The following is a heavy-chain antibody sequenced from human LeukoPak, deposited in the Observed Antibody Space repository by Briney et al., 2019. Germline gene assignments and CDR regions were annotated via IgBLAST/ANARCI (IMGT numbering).Heavy chain of an antibody. Sequence: TGGSLRLSCAASGFTFSDHYMDWVRQPPGKGLEWVSGISWNSGTIDYADSVRGRFTISRDNAKNSLYLQMDSLRVEDTAFYYCAKDNRRHYTSGPNPDSLHWGQGALVTVSS. D-gene: IGHD6-19*01. CDR2: ISWNSGTI. CDR3: AKDNRRHYTSGPNPDSLH. V-gene: IGHV3-9*01. CDR1: GFTFSDHY. J-gene: IGHJ4*02.